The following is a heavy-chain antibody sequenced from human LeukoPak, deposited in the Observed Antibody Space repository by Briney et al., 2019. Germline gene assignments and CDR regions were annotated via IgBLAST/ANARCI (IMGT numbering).Heavy chain of an antibody. CDR1: GGSFSGYY. D-gene: IGHD6-19*01. CDR2: INHSGST. Sequence: SETLSLTCAVYGGSFSGYYWSWIRQPPGKGLEWIGEINHSGSTNYNPSLKSRVTISVDTSKNQFSLKLSSVTAADTAVYYCARKYSSGWYNWFDPWGQGTLVTVSS. J-gene: IGHJ5*02. CDR3: ARKYSSGWYNWFDP. V-gene: IGHV4-34*01.